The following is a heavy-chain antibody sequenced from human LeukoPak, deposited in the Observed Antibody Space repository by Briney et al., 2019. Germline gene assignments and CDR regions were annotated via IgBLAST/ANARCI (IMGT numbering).Heavy chain of an antibody. CDR2: IYRSGST. J-gene: IGHJ6*04. V-gene: IGHV4-38-2*01. CDR1: GYSISSGYY. CDR3: ARVATRGHCSSTSCYGNYGMDV. D-gene: IGHD2-2*01. Sequence: SETLSLTCAVSGYSISSGYYWCWIRQPPGKVLGWFGSIYRSGSTYYNPSLKSRVTMSVDTSKNQLSLKLSSVTAADTAVYYCARVATRGHCSSTSCYGNYGMDVWGKGTTVTVSS.